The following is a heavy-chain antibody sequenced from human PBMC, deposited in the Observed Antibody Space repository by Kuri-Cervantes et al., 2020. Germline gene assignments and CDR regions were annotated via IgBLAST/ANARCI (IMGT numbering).Heavy chain of an antibody. CDR3: ARSRYGSYNAAFDI. CDR2: IYPGDSDT. Sequence: GGSLRLSCKHSGYSFSTHWIGWVRQMPGKGLEWVGIIYPGDSDTRYSPSFQGQVTISADKSISTAYLQWSSLKASDTAMYYCARSRYGSYNAAFDIWGQGTMVTVSS. J-gene: IGHJ3*02. CDR1: GYSFSTHW. V-gene: IGHV5-51*01. D-gene: IGHD3-10*01.